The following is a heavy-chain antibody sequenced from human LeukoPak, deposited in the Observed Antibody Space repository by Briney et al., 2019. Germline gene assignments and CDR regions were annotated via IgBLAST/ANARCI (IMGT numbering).Heavy chain of an antibody. CDR3: ARDGGRDGYNFGFDY. Sequence: GGSLRLSCAASGFTVSSNYMSWVRQAPGKGLGWVSVIYSGGSTYYADSVKGRFTISRHNSKNTLYLQMNSLRAEDTAVYYCARDGGRDGYNFGFDYWGQGTLVTASS. J-gene: IGHJ4*02. V-gene: IGHV3-53*04. CDR1: GFTVSSNY. CDR2: IYSGGST. D-gene: IGHD5-24*01.